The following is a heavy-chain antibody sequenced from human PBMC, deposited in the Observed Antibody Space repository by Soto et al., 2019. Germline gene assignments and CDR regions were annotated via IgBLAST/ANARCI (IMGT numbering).Heavy chain of an antibody. Sequence: GGSLRLSCATSGFTFSGFSMNWVRQAPGKGLEWVSSIRSSSSYIYYADSVKGRFTISRDNAKNSLYLQMNSLRAEGTAVYYCARARDSSGYFVGDLYGMDVWGQGTTVTVSS. J-gene: IGHJ6*02. CDR3: ARARDSSGYFVGDLYGMDV. CDR2: IRSSSSYI. D-gene: IGHD3-22*01. CDR1: GFTFSGFS. V-gene: IGHV3-21*06.